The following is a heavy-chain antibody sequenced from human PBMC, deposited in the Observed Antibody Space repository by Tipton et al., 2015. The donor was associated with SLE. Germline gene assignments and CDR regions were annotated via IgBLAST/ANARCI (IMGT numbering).Heavy chain of an antibody. J-gene: IGHJ2*01. CDR1: GDSVTSSSYY. Sequence: TLSLTCTVSGDSVTSSSYYWVWFRQPPGKGLGWIGGVYYSGTTYYNPSLKSRVNISVDTSKNQFSLKLTSVTAADTAAYYCARRAVPGDWYFDLWGRGTLVTVSS. D-gene: IGHD6-19*01. CDR2: VYYSGTT. V-gene: IGHV4-39*01. CDR3: ARRAVPGDWYFDL.